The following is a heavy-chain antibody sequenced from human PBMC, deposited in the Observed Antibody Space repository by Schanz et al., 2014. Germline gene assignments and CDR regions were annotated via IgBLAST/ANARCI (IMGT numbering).Heavy chain of an antibody. D-gene: IGHD3-3*01. CDR1: GFTFSIYG. V-gene: IGHV3-23*04. Sequence: EVHLVESGGSLVQPGGSLRLSCAASGFTFSIYGMSWVRQAPGKGLEWVSRMIGSGSSVFYADSVKGRFTISRDNSKNTLYLQMNSLRADDTAVYYCARDLLVSHYDFWSGNDYWGQGTLVTVSS. J-gene: IGHJ4*02. CDR2: MIGSGSSV. CDR3: ARDLLVSHYDFWSGNDY.